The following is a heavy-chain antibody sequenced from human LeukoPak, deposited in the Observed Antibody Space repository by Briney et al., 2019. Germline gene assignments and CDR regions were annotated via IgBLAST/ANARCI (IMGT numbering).Heavy chain of an antibody. D-gene: IGHD6-13*01. CDR2: IHTSGTT. V-gene: IGHV4-4*07. CDR3: ARFSSIAAAFDY. Sequence: KASETLSLTCTVSGGSISSYYWSWIRQPAGKGLEWIGRIHTSGTTHYNPSLKSRVTMSVDTSKNQFSLNLSSVTAADTAVYYCARFSSIAAAFDYWGLGTLVTVSS. J-gene: IGHJ4*02. CDR1: GGSISSYY.